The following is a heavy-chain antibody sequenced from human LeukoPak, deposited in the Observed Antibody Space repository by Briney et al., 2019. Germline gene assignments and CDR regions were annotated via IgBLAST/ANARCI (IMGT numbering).Heavy chain of an antibody. D-gene: IGHD3-10*01. CDR2: IIPIFGTA. CDR3: ARNYGSGSYGYYMDV. Sequence: SVKVSCKAFGGTFSSYAISWVRQAPGQGLEWMGRIIPIFGTANYAQKFQGRVTITTDESTSTAYMELSSLRSEDTAVYYCARNYGSGSYGYYMDVGGKGTTVTVSS. J-gene: IGHJ6*03. CDR1: GGTFSSYA. V-gene: IGHV1-69*05.